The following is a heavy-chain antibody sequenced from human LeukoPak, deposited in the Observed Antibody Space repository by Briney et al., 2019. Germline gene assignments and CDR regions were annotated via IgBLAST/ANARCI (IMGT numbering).Heavy chain of an antibody. V-gene: IGHV3-9*01. D-gene: IGHD3-10*01. CDR3: AKVRDDAFDI. Sequence: GGSLRLSCAASGFTFDDYAMHWVRQAPGKGLEWVSGISWNSGSIGYADSVKGRFTISRDNAKNSLYLQMNGLRAEDTALYYCAKVRDDAFDIWGQGTMVTVSS. CDR1: GFTFDDYA. CDR2: ISWNSGSI. J-gene: IGHJ3*02.